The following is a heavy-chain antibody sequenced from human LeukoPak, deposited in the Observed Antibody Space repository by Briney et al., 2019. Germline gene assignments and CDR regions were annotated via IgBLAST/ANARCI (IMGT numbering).Heavy chain of an antibody. D-gene: IGHD3-3*01. CDR1: GGTFSSYA. J-gene: IGHJ4*02. Sequence: SVKVSCKASGGTFSSYAISWVRQAPGQGLEWMGGIIPIFGTANYAQKFQGRVTITADESTSTAYMELSSLRSEDTAVYYCARNGNKYYDFWSGYYTGYFDYWGQGTLATVSS. V-gene: IGHV1-69*13. CDR2: IIPIFGTA. CDR3: ARNGNKYYDFWSGYYTGYFDY.